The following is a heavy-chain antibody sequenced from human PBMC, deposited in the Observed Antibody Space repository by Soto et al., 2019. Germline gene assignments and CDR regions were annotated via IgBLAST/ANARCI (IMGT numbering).Heavy chain of an antibody. CDR3: ARDEVRGWLPTNYYYYGMDV. J-gene: IGHJ6*02. CDR2: IIPIFGTA. D-gene: IGHD3-22*01. CDR1: GGTFSSYA. V-gene: IGHV1-69*01. Sequence: QVQLVQSGAEVKKPGSSVKVSCKASGGTFSSYAISWVRQAPGQGLEWMGGIIPIFGTANYAQKFQGRVTITADESTSTAYMELSSLRSEDTAVYYCARDEVRGWLPTNYYYYGMDVWGQGTTVTVSS.